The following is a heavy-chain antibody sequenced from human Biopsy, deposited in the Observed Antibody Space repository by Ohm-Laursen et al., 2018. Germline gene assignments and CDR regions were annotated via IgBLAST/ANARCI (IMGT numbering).Heavy chain of an antibody. V-gene: IGHV3-33*01. D-gene: IGHD1-26*01. Sequence: LSLTCAPFGFTFSVYAMHWVRQAPGKGLEWVSIIWYDGSNEYYADSVKGRFTISRDNSKNTVFLQMSSLRAEDTGVYYCARDPIVGSKADGMDVWGQGTTVTVSS. CDR3: ARDPIVGSKADGMDV. CDR1: GFTFSVYA. J-gene: IGHJ6*02. CDR2: IWYDGSNE.